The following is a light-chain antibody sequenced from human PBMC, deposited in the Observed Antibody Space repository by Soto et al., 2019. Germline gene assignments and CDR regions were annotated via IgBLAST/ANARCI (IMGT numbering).Light chain of an antibody. J-gene: IGKJ4*01. CDR3: QQSYRTLT. CDR1: QSISRY. Sequence: DIQMTQSPSSLSAPVGDRVTITCRASQSISRYLNWYQQKAGKAPKLLIYAASRLQSGLPSRCGGSGCATYFTLTISILQPEDVATYYCQQSYRTLTFGGGTEVEI. V-gene: IGKV1-39*01. CDR2: AAS.